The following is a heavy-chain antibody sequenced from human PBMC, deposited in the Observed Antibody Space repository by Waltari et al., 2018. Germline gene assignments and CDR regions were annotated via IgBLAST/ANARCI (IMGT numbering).Heavy chain of an antibody. CDR2: IIPIRGIA. J-gene: IGHJ3*02. Sequence: QVQLVQSGAEVKKPGSSVKVSCKASGGTFCSYTISWVRQPPGQGLEWMGRIIPIRGIANNAQKFMGEVAVTADESTSTSYMELSSLRSEDTAVYYCARVLQGSGHIYSVYAFDIWGQGTMVTVSS. CDR3: ARVLQGSGHIYSVYAFDI. D-gene: IGHD2-15*01. CDR1: GGTFCSYT. V-gene: IGHV1-69*02.